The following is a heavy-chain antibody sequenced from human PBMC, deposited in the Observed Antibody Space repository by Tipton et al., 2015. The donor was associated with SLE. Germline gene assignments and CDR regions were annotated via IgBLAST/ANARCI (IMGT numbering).Heavy chain of an antibody. CDR3: ARDEYRYDTTGYHLLGHFDF. J-gene: IGHJ4*02. CDR2: VYYGGST. CDR1: GGSISNLY. Sequence: TLSLTCNVSGGSISNLYWSWIRQPPGKPLEWIGYVYYGGSTKYNPSPKSRVTISVDTSKNQFSLKLTSVTAADTAVYYCARDEYRYDTTGYHLLGHFDFWGQGTLVTVSS. D-gene: IGHD3-22*01. V-gene: IGHV4-59*11.